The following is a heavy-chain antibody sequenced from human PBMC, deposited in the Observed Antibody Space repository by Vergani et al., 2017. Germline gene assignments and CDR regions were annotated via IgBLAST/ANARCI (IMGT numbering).Heavy chain of an antibody. Sequence: EVHLVESGGGLVQPGRSLRLSCVASGGNIDFSAMPWVRQAPGKGLEWVSGINWNSDSIAYADSVKGRFTISRDNAKNSLYLQMNSLRAEDTALYYCVKDIAASGNYWYFDLWGRGTLVTVSS. J-gene: IGHJ2*01. CDR3: VKDIAASGNYWYFDL. CDR2: INWNSDSI. D-gene: IGHD6-13*01. CDR1: GGNIDFSA. V-gene: IGHV3-9*01.